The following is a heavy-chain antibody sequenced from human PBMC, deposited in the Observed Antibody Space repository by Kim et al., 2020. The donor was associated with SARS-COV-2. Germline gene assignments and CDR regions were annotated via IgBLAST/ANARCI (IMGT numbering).Heavy chain of an antibody. CDR2: IIPIFGTA. CDR3: ARAPRAYDSSGPLDY. J-gene: IGHJ4*02. D-gene: IGHD3-22*01. Sequence: SVKVSCKASGGTFSSYAISWVRQAPGQGLEWMGGIIPIFGTANYAQKFQGRVTITADESTSTAYMELSSLRSEDTAVYYCARAPRAYDSSGPLDYWGQGTLVTVSS. V-gene: IGHV1-69*13. CDR1: GGTFSSYA.